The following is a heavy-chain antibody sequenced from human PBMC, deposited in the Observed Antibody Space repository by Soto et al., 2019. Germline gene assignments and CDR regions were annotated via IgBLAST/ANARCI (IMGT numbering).Heavy chain of an antibody. CDR3: ATCQLGEYYYAMDI. D-gene: IGHD7-27*01. Sequence: SETLSLTCGVSGDSITTYKWWTWVRQTPGKGLEWIGEIYDSGNTRYNPSLKSRVTISKDASKNELSLKLNSVTVADTAVYYCATCQLGEYYYAMDIWGQGTTVTVSS. CDR2: IYDSGNT. V-gene: IGHV4-4*02. J-gene: IGHJ6*02. CDR1: GDSITTYKW.